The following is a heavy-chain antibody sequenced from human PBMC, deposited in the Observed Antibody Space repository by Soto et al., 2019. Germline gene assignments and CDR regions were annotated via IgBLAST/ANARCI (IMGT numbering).Heavy chain of an antibody. CDR1: GFTFSSYG. Sequence: QVQLVESGGGVVQPGRSLRLSFAAPGFTFSSYGMHWVGQVPGKGLEWVGVIWYEGSNKYYADSVKGRFTISRDNSKNTLYLQMNSLRAEDTAVYYCARDRRGAVAGTVGWFDPWGQGTLVTVSS. V-gene: IGHV3-33*01. J-gene: IGHJ5*02. CDR2: IWYEGSNK. D-gene: IGHD6-19*01. CDR3: ARDRRGAVAGTVGWFDP.